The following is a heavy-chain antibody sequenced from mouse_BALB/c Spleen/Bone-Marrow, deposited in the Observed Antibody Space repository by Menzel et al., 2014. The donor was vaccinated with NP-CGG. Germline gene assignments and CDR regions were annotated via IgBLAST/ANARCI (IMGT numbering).Heavy chain of an antibody. Sequence: EVKLQESGGGLVQPGGSLKLSCGASGFDFSRYWMSWVRQVPGKGLQWIGEINPDSNTINYTPSLKDKFIISRDNAKNTLYLQMSKVRSEDTALYYCARLGYYGGFAYWGQGTLVTVSA. V-gene: IGHV4-1*02. D-gene: IGHD2-3*01. CDR2: INPDSNTI. CDR3: ARLGYYGGFAY. CDR1: GFDFSRYW. J-gene: IGHJ3*01.